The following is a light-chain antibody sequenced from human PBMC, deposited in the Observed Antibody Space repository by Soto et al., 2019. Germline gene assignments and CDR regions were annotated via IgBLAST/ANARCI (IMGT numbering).Light chain of an antibody. CDR2: KAS. Sequence: DIQMTQSPSTLSASVGDRVTINCRASQRNNRWLAWYQQKPGTAPKLLIYKASSLESGVPSRFSGSGSETEFTLTISSLQPDDVASYYCQQYSTNSAFGQGTKVEIK. J-gene: IGKJ1*01. CDR3: QQYSTNSA. CDR1: QRNNRW. V-gene: IGKV1-5*03.